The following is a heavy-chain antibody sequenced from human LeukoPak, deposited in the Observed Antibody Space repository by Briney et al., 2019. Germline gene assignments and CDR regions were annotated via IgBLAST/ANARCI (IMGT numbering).Heavy chain of an antibody. J-gene: IGHJ6*03. Sequence: SVKVPCKASGGTFSSYAISWVRQAPGQGLEWMGGIIPIFGTANYAQKFQGRVTITADESTSTAYMELSSLRSEDTAVYYCARVLSGSILRLGELPDEFYYYYMDVWGKGTTVTISS. D-gene: IGHD3-16*01. CDR3: ARVLSGSILRLGELPDEFYYYYMDV. CDR2: IIPIFGTA. V-gene: IGHV1-69*13. CDR1: GGTFSSYA.